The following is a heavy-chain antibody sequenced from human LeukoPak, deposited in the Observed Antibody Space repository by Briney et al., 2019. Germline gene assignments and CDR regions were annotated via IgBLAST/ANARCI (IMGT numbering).Heavy chain of an antibody. CDR2: INPNSGGT. Sequence: ASVKVSCKASGYTFTGYYMHWVRQAPGQGLEWMGWINPNSGGTNYAQKFQGRVTMTRDTSISTAYMELSRLRSDDTAVYYCARDKCDFWSGYWYYYYYMDVWGKGTTVTISS. V-gene: IGHV1-2*02. D-gene: IGHD3-3*01. CDR3: ARDKCDFWSGYWYYYYYMDV. CDR1: GYTFTGYY. J-gene: IGHJ6*03.